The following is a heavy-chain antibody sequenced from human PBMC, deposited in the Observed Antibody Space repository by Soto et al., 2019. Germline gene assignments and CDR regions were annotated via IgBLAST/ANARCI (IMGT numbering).Heavy chain of an antibody. CDR1: GGSITSSY. Sequence: QVQLQESGPGLVKPSETLSHTCTVSGGSITSSYWSWIRQPPGKGLEWIGYIYYSGSTNYNPSLKSRVTISVDTSKNQFSLNLSSVTAADTAVYFCARGLRYFDWWGQGTLVTVSS. J-gene: IGHJ4*02. CDR2: IYYSGST. D-gene: IGHD3-9*01. V-gene: IGHV4-59*01. CDR3: ARGLRYFDW.